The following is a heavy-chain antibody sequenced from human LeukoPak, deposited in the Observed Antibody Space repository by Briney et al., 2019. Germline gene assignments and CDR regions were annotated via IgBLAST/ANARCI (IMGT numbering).Heavy chain of an antibody. CDR1: GGSISSSSYY. V-gene: IGHV4-39*01. CDR2: IYYSGST. J-gene: IGHJ6*02. D-gene: IGHD2-15*01. CDR3: ARGLRTGNIVVVVAANYYYGMDV. Sequence: SETLSLTCTVSGGSISSSSYYWGWIRQPPGKGLEWIGSIYYSGSTYYNASLKSRVTISVDTSKNQFSLKLSSVTAADTAVYYCARGLRTGNIVVVVAANYYYGMDVWGQGTTVTVSS.